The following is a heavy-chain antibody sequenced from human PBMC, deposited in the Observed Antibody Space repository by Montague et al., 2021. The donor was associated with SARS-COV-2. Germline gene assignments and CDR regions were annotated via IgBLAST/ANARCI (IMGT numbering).Heavy chain of an antibody. D-gene: IGHD3-16*01. J-gene: IGHJ4*02. Sequence: SETLSLTCTVSGVSVTDYYWSWIRQPPGKGLEWVGDVLYNKGTNFNPSLKSRVTISVDTSKNQFSLRLTSVTVADTAFYYCVRHTHYDGFNGPPDFWDQGTLVTVSS. CDR2: VLYNKGT. V-gene: IGHV4-59*08. CDR3: VRHTHYDGFNGPPDF. CDR1: GVSVTDYY.